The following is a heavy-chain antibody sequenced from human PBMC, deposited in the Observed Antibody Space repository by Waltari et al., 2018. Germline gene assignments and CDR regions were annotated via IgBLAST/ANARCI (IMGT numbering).Heavy chain of an antibody. CDR2: TYYRSKWYN. CDR3: AREEIHCSGGSCYRKDDY. D-gene: IGHD2-15*01. J-gene: IGHJ4*02. CDR1: GDSVSSNSPA. Sequence: QVQLQQSGPGLVKPSQTLSLTCAISGDSVSSNSPAWNWIRQSPSRGLEWLGRTYYRSKWYNDYAVSVKSRITINPDTSKNQFSLQLNSVTPEDTAVYYCAREEIHCSGGSCYRKDDYWGQGTLVTVSS. V-gene: IGHV6-1*01.